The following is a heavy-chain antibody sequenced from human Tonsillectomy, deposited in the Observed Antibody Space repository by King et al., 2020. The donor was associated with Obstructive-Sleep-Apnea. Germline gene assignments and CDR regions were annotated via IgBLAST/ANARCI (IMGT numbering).Heavy chain of an antibody. Sequence: QLQESGPGLVKPSETLSLACAVSGASISRYYWSWIRQPPGKGLEWIGFISDSGSTSYNPSLNGRVTISVDTSREQVSLKMSSVTAADTALYYCATGLYERTTYYSYYVVHWGQGALVAVSS. CDR2: ISDSGST. CDR1: GASISRYY. CDR3: ATGLYERTTYYSYYVVH. D-gene: IGHD3-10*01. J-gene: IGHJ4*02. V-gene: IGHV4-59*01.